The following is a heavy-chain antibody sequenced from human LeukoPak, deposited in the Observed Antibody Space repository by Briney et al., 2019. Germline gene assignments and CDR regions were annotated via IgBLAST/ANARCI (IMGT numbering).Heavy chain of an antibody. CDR2: INHSGST. CDR3: ARGRRGRTGVIDY. V-gene: IGHV4-34*01. J-gene: IGHJ4*02. CDR1: GGSISSYY. Sequence: SETLSLTCTVSGGSISSYYWSWIRQPPGKGLEWIGEINHSGSTNYNPSLKSRVTISVDTSKNQFSLKLSSVTAADTAVYYCARGRRGRTGVIDYWGQGTLVTVSS. D-gene: IGHD3-10*01.